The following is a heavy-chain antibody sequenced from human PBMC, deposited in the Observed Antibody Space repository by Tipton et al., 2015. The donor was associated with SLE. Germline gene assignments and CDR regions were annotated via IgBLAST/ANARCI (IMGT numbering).Heavy chain of an antibody. V-gene: IGHV4-39*07. D-gene: IGHD3-10*01. CDR1: GGSISSSSYY. CDR3: ARPDDSGSYAFDI. J-gene: IGHJ3*02. CDR2: IYYSGST. Sequence: TLSLTCTVSGGSISSSSYYWGWIRQPPGKGLEWIGGIYYSGSTYYNPSLKSRVTISVDTSKNQFSLKLSSVTAADTAVYYCARPDDSGSYAFDIWGQGTMVTVSS.